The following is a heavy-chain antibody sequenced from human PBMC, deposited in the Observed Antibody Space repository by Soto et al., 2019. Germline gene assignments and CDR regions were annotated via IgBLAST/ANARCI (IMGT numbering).Heavy chain of an antibody. CDR3: ARVLIVVVPAAIGGMDV. CDR2: ISSSSSYI. J-gene: IGHJ6*02. CDR1: GFTFSSYS. D-gene: IGHD2-2*01. Sequence: PGGSLRLSCAASGFTFSSYSMNWVRQAPGKGLEWVSSISSSSSYIYYADSVKGRFTISRDNAKNSLYLQMNSLRAEDTAVYYCARVLIVVVPAAIGGMDVWGQGTTVTVSS. V-gene: IGHV3-21*01.